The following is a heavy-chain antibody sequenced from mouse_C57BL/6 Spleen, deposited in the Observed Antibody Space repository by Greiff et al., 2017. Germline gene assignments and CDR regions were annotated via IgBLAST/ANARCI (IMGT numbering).Heavy chain of an antibody. CDR2: IYPGSGST. J-gene: IGHJ3*01. V-gene: IGHV1-55*01. D-gene: IGHD2-5*01. CDR3: ARGYYSNFWFAY. Sequence: QVQLQQPGAELVKPGASVKMSCKASGYTFTSYWITWVKQRPGQGLERIGDIYPGSGSTNYNEKFKSKATLTVDTSSSTAYMQLSSLTSEDSAVYYCARGYYSNFWFAYWGQGTLVTVSA. CDR1: GYTFTSYW.